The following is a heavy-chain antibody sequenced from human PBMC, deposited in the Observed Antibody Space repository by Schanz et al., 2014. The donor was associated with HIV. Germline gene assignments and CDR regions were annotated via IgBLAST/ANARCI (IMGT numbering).Heavy chain of an antibody. J-gene: IGHJ6*02. CDR3: TRDGGCSGTACYGYGMDV. CDR1: GFTFSSYG. V-gene: IGHV3-7*01. CDR2: IKQDGSEK. D-gene: IGHD2-2*01. Sequence: VQLVESGGGVVQPGRSLRLSCAASGFTFSSYGMHWVRQAPGKGLEWVANIKQDGSEKHYVASVKGRFTISRDNAKNSLYLQMSSLRAEDTAVYYCTRDGGCSGTACYGYGMDVWGQGTTVTVSS.